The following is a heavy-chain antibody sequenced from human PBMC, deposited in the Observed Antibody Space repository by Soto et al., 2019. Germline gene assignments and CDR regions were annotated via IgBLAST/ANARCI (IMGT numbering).Heavy chain of an antibody. J-gene: IGHJ4*02. Sequence: PGGSLRLSCAASGFTFSSYGMHWVRQAPGKGLEWVAVISYDGSNKYYADSVKGRFTISRDNSKNTLYLQMNSLRAEDTAVYYCAKDRQVWAVAGTVLDYWGQGTLVTVSS. CDR2: ISYDGSNK. CDR1: GFTFSSYG. CDR3: AKDRQVWAVAGTVLDY. V-gene: IGHV3-30*18. D-gene: IGHD6-19*01.